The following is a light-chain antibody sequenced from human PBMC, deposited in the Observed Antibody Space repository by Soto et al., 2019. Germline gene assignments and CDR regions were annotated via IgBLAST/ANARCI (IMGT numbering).Light chain of an antibody. V-gene: IGKV3-20*01. Sequence: EIVLTQSPGTLSLSPGERATLSCRASQSVSSSYLAWYQQKPGQAPRLLIYGASSRATGIPDRFSGSGSGTDFTLSISRLEPEDFAVYYCQQYCSSPWTFVQGTKVEIK. CDR2: GAS. CDR1: QSVSSSY. J-gene: IGKJ1*01. CDR3: QQYCSSPWT.